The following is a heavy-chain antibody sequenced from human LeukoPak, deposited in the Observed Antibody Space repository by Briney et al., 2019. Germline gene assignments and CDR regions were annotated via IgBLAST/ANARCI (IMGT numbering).Heavy chain of an antibody. CDR2: IRSKAYGGTT. V-gene: IGHV3-49*04. Sequence: PGGSLRLSCTASGFTFGDYAMSWVRQAPGKGLEWVGFIRSKAYGGTTEYAASVKGRFTISRDDSKSIAYLQMNSLKTEDTAVYYCTRASELWFGEPPIYWGQGTLVAVSS. CDR3: TRASELWFGEPPIY. D-gene: IGHD3-10*01. CDR1: GFTFGDYA. J-gene: IGHJ4*02.